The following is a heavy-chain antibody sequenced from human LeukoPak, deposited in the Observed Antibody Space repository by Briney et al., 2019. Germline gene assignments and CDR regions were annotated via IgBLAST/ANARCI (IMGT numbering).Heavy chain of an antibody. CDR2: IIPIFGTA. CDR1: GGTFSSYA. V-gene: IGHV1-69*13. Sequence: SVKVSCKASGGTFSSYAISWVRQAPGQGLEWMGGIIPIFGTANYAQKFQGRVTITADESTSTAYMELSSLRSEDTAVYYCARGQRWFGELVGNFDYWGQGTLVTVSS. CDR3: ARGQRWFGELVGNFDY. J-gene: IGHJ4*02. D-gene: IGHD3-10*01.